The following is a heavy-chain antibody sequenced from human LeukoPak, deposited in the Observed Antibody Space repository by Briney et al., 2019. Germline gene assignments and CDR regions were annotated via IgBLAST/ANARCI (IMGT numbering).Heavy chain of an antibody. CDR2: ISSSSSYI. D-gene: IGHD1-26*01. Sequence: GRSLRLSCAASGFTFSSYSMNWVRQAPGKGLEWVSSISSSSSYIYYADSVKGRFTISRDNAKNSLYLQMNSLRAEDTAVYYCARDLYSGSYYGGHDAFDIWGQGTMVTVSS. J-gene: IGHJ3*02. CDR3: ARDLYSGSYYGGHDAFDI. V-gene: IGHV3-21*01. CDR1: GFTFSSYS.